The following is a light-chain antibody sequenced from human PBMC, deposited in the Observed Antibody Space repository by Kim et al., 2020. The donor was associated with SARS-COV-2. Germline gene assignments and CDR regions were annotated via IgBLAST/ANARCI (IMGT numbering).Light chain of an antibody. V-gene: IGLV1-44*01. CDR2: NIN. CDR3: AVWDDSLNGVV. Sequence: QSVLTQPPSASGTPGQRVTISCSGNSSNIGSNAVTWCQQLPGTAPKLLIYNINQRPSGVPDRFSGSKSDTSASLAISGLQSEDEADYYCAVWDDSLNGVVFCGGTQLTVL. CDR1: SSNIGSNA. J-gene: IGLJ2*01.